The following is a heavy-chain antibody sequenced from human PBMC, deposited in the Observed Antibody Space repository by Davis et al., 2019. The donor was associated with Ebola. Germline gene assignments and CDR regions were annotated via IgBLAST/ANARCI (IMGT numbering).Heavy chain of an antibody. CDR3: ARRGYSSSWFPLDV. CDR2: LNHSGST. D-gene: IGHD6-13*01. V-gene: IGHV4-34*01. J-gene: IGHJ6*02. CDR1: TPSPDGYV. Sequence: MPPQCLSPTWLLDTPSPDGYVFISCLLPPGKGLHCIGELNHSGSTYYNPSHKSRVTISVDTSKNQFSLKLSSVTAADTAVYYCARRGYSSSWFPLDVWGQGTTVTVSS.